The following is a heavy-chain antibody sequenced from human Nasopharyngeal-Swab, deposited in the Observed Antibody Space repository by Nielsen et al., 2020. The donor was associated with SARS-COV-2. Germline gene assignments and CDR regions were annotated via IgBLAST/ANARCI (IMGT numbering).Heavy chain of an antibody. CDR2: IYYSGST. Sequence: SETLSLTCTVSGGSISSYYWSWIRQPPGKELEWIGYIYYSGSTNYNPSLKSRVTISVDTSKNQFSLKLSSVTAADTAVYYCARDDGYSYGYDYWGQGTLVTVSS. CDR1: GGSISSYY. V-gene: IGHV4-59*01. CDR3: ARDDGYSYGYDY. D-gene: IGHD5-18*01. J-gene: IGHJ4*02.